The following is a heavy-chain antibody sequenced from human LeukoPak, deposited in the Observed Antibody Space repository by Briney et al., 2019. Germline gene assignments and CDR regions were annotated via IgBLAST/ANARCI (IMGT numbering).Heavy chain of an antibody. D-gene: IGHD2-15*01. CDR2: IYYSGGT. Sequence: SETLSLTCTVSGYSISSGYYWGWIRQPPGKGLEWIGYIYYSGGTNYNPSLKSRVTISVDTSKNQFSLKLSSVTAADTAVYYCARGYCSGGSCYSYYYYNYMDVWGKGTTVTVSS. CDR1: GYSISSGYY. V-gene: IGHV4-61*05. CDR3: ARGYCSGGSCYSYYYYNYMDV. J-gene: IGHJ6*03.